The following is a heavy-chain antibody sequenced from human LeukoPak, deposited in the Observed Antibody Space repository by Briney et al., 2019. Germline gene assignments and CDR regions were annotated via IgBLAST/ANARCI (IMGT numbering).Heavy chain of an antibody. D-gene: IGHD6-19*01. CDR1: GFTFSSYW. J-gene: IGHJ3*02. Sequence: GGSLRLSCAASGFTFSSYWMSWVRQAPGKGLEWVANIKQDGSEKYYVDSVKGRSTISRDNAKNSLYLQMNSLRAEDTAVYYCAREGPGSADAFDIWGQGTMVTVSS. CDR3: AREGPGSADAFDI. CDR2: IKQDGSEK. V-gene: IGHV3-7*01.